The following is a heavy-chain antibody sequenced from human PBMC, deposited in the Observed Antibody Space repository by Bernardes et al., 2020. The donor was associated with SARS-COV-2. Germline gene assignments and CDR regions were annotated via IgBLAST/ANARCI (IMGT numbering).Heavy chain of an antibody. CDR1: GYTFTSYY. CDR3: ARASPSGAFDI. Sequence: ASVKVSCKASGYTFTSYYMHWVRQAPGQGLEWMGIINPSGGSTSYAQKFQGRVTMTRDTSTSTVYMELSSLRSEDTAVYYRARASPSGAFDIWGEGTMVTVSS. V-gene: IGHV1-46*01. CDR2: INPSGGST. J-gene: IGHJ3*02.